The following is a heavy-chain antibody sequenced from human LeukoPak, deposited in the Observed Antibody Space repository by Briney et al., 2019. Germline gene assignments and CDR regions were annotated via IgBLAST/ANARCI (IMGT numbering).Heavy chain of an antibody. CDR3: AKDRIGAEKDYARPFDY. J-gene: IGHJ4*02. CDR2: ISGSGGST. Sequence: PGGSLRLSCAASGFTFSSYAMSWVRQAPGKGLEWVSAISGSGGSTYYADSVKGRFTISRDNSKNTPYLQMNSLRAEDTAVYYCAKDRIGAEKDYARPFDYWGQGTLVTVSS. D-gene: IGHD4-17*01. V-gene: IGHV3-23*01. CDR1: GFTFSSYA.